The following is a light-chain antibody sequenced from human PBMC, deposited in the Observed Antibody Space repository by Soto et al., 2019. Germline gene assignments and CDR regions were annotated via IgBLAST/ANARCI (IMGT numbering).Light chain of an antibody. J-gene: IGKJ1*01. V-gene: IGKV3-15*01. CDR2: GAS. Sequence: EIVMTQSPATLSVSPGERATLSCRASQSVSSNLAWYQQRPGQAPRLLIYGASTRATGIPARFSGSGSGTEFTLTISSLQSEDFAVYYCQQYQSYPWTFGQGTKVDIK. CDR1: QSVSSN. CDR3: QQYQSYPWT.